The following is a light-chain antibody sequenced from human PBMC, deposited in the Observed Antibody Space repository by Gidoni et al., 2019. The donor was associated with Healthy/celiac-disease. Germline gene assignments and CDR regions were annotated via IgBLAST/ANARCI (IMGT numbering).Light chain of an antibody. CDR3: QQYGSSPNT. V-gene: IGKV3-20*01. Sequence: EPVLTHSPGTLSLSPGERATLSCRASQGVSSSYVAWYQQKSGQATRLLIYGASSRTAGIPDRFSGGGSGKDFTITSSRLEPEDFAVYYCQQYGSSPNTFGQXTKLEIK. CDR2: GAS. J-gene: IGKJ2*01. CDR1: QGVSSSY.